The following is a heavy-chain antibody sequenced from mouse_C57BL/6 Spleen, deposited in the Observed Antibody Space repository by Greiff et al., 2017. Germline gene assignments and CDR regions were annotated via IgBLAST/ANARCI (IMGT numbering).Heavy chain of an antibody. V-gene: IGHV1-42*01. CDR1: GYSFTGYY. CDR3: ARSGYYGSSGYFDY. CDR2: INPSTGGT. Sequence: VQLQQSGPELVKPGASVKISCKASGYSFTGYYMHWVKQSPEKSLEWIGEINPSTGGTTSTQKFKAKATLTVDKSSSTAYMQLKSLTSEDSAVYYCARSGYYGSSGYFDYWGQGTTLTVSS. D-gene: IGHD1-1*01. J-gene: IGHJ2*01.